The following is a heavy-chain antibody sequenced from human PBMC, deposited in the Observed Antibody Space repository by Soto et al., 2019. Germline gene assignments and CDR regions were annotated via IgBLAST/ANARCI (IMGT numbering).Heavy chain of an antibody. Sequence: PGESLKICCAASEFTFSSYALSWVRQAPGKGLEWVSAVSGSGSSTYYADSVKGRFTISRDNSMHTLYLQMSSLRAEDTAVYYCAKGMVSTSCYTGFDYWGQGTLVTVSS. D-gene: IGHD2-2*02. V-gene: IGHV3-23*01. CDR3: AKGMVSTSCYTGFDY. CDR2: VSGSGSST. CDR1: EFTFSSYA. J-gene: IGHJ4*02.